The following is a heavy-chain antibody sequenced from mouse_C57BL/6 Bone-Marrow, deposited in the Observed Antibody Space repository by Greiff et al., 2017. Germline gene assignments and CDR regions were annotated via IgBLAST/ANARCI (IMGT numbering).Heavy chain of an antibody. D-gene: IGHD2-4*01. CDR1: GFTFSDYG. CDR3: ARDRLRLWFAY. Sequence: EVMLVESGGGLVKPGGSLKLSCAASGFTFSDYGMHWVRQAPEKGLEWVAYISSGSSTIYYADTVKGRFTISRDNATNTLFLQMTSLRSEDTAMYYWARDRLRLWFAYWGQGTLVTVSA. CDR2: ISSGSSTI. J-gene: IGHJ3*01. V-gene: IGHV5-17*01.